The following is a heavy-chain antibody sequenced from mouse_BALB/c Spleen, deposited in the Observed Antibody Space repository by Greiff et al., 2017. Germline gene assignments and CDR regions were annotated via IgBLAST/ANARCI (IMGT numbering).Heavy chain of an antibody. D-gene: IGHD3-3*01. CDR3: ARRDTDY. Sequence: EVNLVESGGGLVQPGGSRKLSCAASGFTFSSFGMHWVRQAPEKGLEWVAYISSGSSTIYYADTVKGRFTISRDNPKNTLFLQMTSLRSEDTAMYYCARRDTDYWGQGTTLTVSS. V-gene: IGHV5-17*02. J-gene: IGHJ2*01. CDR1: GFTFSSFG. CDR2: ISSGSSTI.